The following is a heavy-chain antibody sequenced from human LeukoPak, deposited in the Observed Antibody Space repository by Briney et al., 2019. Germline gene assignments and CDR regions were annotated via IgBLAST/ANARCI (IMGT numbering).Heavy chain of an antibody. CDR1: GGSISSSSYC. D-gene: IGHD6-13*01. CDR2: IYYSATT. V-gene: IGHV4-39*01. CDR3: ARQEALFRGSRLYYFDY. J-gene: IGHJ4*02. Sequence: SETLSLTCTVAGGSISSSSYCWGWLRQPRGKGLEWIGSIYYSATTYYTPSLKSRVTISVDTSKNQFSLKLSSVTAADTAVYYCARQEALFRGSRLYYFDYWGQGTLVTVSS.